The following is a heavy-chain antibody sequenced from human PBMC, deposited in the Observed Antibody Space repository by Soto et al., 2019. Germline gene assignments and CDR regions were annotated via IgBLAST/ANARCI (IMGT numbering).Heavy chain of an antibody. D-gene: IGHD6-13*01. Sequence: PSETLSLTCAVSGGSISSGGYSWSWIRQPPGKGLEWIGYIYHSGSTYYNPSLKSRVTISVDRSKNQFSLKLSSVTAADTAVYYCARGGRVAAAEYYYNGMDVWGQGTTVTVSS. CDR3: ARGGRVAAAEYYYNGMDV. V-gene: IGHV4-30-2*01. CDR2: IYHSGST. CDR1: GGSISSGGYS. J-gene: IGHJ6*02.